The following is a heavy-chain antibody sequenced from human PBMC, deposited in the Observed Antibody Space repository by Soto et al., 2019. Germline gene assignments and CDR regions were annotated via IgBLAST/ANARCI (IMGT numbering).Heavy chain of an antibody. J-gene: IGHJ4*02. CDR1: GGTFSSYA. CDR2: IIPIFGTA. D-gene: IGHD3-22*01. V-gene: IGHV1-69*13. Sequence: SVKVSCKASGGTFSSYAISWVRQAPGQGLEWMGGIIPIFGTANYAQKFQGRVTITADESTSTAYMELSSLRSEDTAVYYCARGDYYDSSGYLSSQFDYWGQGTLVTVSS. CDR3: ARGDYYDSSGYLSSQFDY.